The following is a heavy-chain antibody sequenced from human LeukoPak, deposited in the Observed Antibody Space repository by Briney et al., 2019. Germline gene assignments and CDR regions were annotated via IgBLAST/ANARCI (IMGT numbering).Heavy chain of an antibody. CDR3: TRGYYDILTGYYRFDP. D-gene: IGHD3-9*01. Sequence: KPGGSLRLSCTASGFTFGDYAMSWFRQAPGKGLEWVGFIRSKAYGGTTEYAASVKGRFTILRDDSKSIAYLQMNSLKTEDTAVYYCTRGYYDILTGYYRFDPWGQGTLVTVSS. CDR2: IRSKAYGGTT. J-gene: IGHJ5*02. V-gene: IGHV3-49*05. CDR1: GFTFGDYA.